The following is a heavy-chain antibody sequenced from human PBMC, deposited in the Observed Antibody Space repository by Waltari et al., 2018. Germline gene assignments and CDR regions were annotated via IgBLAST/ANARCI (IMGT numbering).Heavy chain of an antibody. D-gene: IGHD4-17*01. CDR1: GFSISSGYY. CDR2: IYHSGNA. CDR3: ARLDYGDNEPLDY. Sequence: HLHESGPGLVKPSETLSLTCIVSGFSISSGYYWGWVRQPPGKGLEWIGSIYHSGNADYNPALGSRVTISGDPSSNQFSLKVRSVTAADTAVYYCARLDYGDNEPLDYWGQGTLVTVSS. J-gene: IGHJ4*02. V-gene: IGHV4-38-2*02.